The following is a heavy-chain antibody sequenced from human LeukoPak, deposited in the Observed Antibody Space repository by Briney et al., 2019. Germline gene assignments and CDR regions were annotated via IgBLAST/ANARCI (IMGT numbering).Heavy chain of an antibody. V-gene: IGHV1-8*01. D-gene: IGHD2-2*01. J-gene: IGHJ5*02. Sequence: GASVKVSCKASGYTFTSYDINWVRQATGRGLEWMGWMNPNSGNTGYAQNFQGRVTMTRNTPISTAYMELSSLRSEDTAVYYCARDFFDCSSTSCLYKYNWFDPWGQGTLVTVSS. CDR3: ARDFFDCSSTSCLYKYNWFDP. CDR1: GYTFTSYD. CDR2: MNPNSGNT.